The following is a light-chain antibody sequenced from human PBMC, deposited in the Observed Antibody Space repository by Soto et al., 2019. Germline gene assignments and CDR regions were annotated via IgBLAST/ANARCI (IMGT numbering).Light chain of an antibody. CDR3: QQYNDLPLT. Sequence: EIVMTQSPATLSVSPGDGATLSCRASQSVDSNLAWYQQKPGQTPRLLIYGASTRPTGIPARFSGSGSGTEFTLTISSLQSEDSAVYYCQQYNDLPLTFGGGTKVEIK. CDR2: GAS. J-gene: IGKJ4*01. V-gene: IGKV3D-15*01. CDR1: QSVDSN.